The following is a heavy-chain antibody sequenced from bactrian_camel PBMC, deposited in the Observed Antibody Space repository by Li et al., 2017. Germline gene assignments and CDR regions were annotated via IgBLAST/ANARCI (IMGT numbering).Heavy chain of an antibody. V-gene: IGHV3S54*01. D-gene: IGHD6*01. CDR3: AADVGSMSGNCQPNY. J-gene: IGHJ4*01. CDR1: GNLYNLNC. Sequence: HVQLVESGGGSVQPGGSLRLSCAASGNLYNLNCLGWFRQAPGMEREQVAAFIYTFHRTTRHADSVKGRFTISRDDAKNTMYLQMNNLQPEDTAMYYCAADVGSMSGNCQPNYWGQGTQVTVS. CDR2: IYTFHRTT.